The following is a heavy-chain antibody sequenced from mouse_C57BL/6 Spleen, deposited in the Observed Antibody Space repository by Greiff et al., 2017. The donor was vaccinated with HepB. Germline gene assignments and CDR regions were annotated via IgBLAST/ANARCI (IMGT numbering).Heavy chain of an antibody. J-gene: IGHJ3*01. Sequence: EVQLVESGGGLVKPGGSLKLSCAASGFTFSSYAMSWVRQTPEKRLEWVATISDGGSYTYYPDNVKGRFTISRDNAKNNLYLQMSHLKSEDTARYYCASRDYDGGAWFAYWGQGTLVTVSA. CDR3: ASRDYDGGAWFAY. V-gene: IGHV5-4*01. CDR2: ISDGGSYT. CDR1: GFTFSSYA. D-gene: IGHD2-4*01.